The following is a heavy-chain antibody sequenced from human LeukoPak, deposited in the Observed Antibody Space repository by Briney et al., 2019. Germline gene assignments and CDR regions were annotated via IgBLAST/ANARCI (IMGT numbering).Heavy chain of an antibody. D-gene: IGHD3-9*01. J-gene: IGHJ4*02. CDR1: GFTFSSYS. CDR2: ISSSSSYI. V-gene: IGHV3-21*01. Sequence: PGGSLRLSCAASGFTFSSYSMNWVRQAPGKGLEWVSSISSSSSYIYYADSVKGRFTISRDNAKNSLYLQMDSLRAEDTAVYYCARDVYFDWLVHFCDYWGQGTLVTVSS. CDR3: ARDVYFDWLVHFCDY.